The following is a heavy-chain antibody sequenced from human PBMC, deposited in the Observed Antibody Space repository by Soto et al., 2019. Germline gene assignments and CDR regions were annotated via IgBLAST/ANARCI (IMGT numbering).Heavy chain of an antibody. CDR3: TTVASTHFDS. V-gene: IGHV4-39*01. CDR2: IFYGGST. D-gene: IGHD4-17*01. Sequence: SDTLSLTCTVAGGSISSPSYNWGWVRQAPGKGPEWIGTIFYGGSTHYNPSLKSRLAISVDTSKSQVSLTLTSVTAADTAVYYCTTVASTHFDSWGPGAQVTVSS. CDR1: GGSISSPSYN. J-gene: IGHJ4*02.